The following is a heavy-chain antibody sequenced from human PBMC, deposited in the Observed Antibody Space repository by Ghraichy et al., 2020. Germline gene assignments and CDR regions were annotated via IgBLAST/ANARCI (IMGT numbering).Heavy chain of an antibody. Sequence: LSLTCAVYGGSFSGYYWSWIRQPPGKGLEWIGEINHSGSTNYNPSLKSRVTISVDTSKNQFSLKLSSVTAADTAVYYCARGRIAARSRFHLNWGQGTLVTVSS. CDR3: ARGRIAARSRFHLN. V-gene: IGHV4-34*01. CDR1: GGSFSGYY. D-gene: IGHD6-6*01. CDR2: INHSGST. J-gene: IGHJ4*02.